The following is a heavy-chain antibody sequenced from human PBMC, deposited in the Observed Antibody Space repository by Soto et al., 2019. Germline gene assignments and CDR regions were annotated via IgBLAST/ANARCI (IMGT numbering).Heavy chain of an antibody. Sequence: QVQLVESGGGVVQPGRSLRLSCAASGFTFSSYGMHWVRQAPGKGLEWVAVIWYDGSNKYYADSVKGRFTISRDKSKNTLYLQMNSLRAEDTAVYYCARELWYSSSWYMDYWGQGTLVTVSS. CDR1: GFTFSSYG. D-gene: IGHD6-13*01. CDR3: ARELWYSSSWYMDY. J-gene: IGHJ4*02. CDR2: IWYDGSNK. V-gene: IGHV3-33*01.